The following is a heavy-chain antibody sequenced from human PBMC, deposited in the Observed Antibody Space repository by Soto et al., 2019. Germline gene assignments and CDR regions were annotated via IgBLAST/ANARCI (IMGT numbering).Heavy chain of an antibody. CDR1: GFTFDDYG. Sequence: GGSLRLSCVASGFTFDDYGMSWVRQAPGKGLEWVSGINWNGGSTGYADSVKGRFTISRDNAKNSLYLQINSLRAEDTALYHCARIAGYSSGRAFDYWGQGTQVTVSS. J-gene: IGHJ4*02. D-gene: IGHD6-19*01. CDR3: ARIAGYSSGRAFDY. CDR2: INWNGGST. V-gene: IGHV3-20*01.